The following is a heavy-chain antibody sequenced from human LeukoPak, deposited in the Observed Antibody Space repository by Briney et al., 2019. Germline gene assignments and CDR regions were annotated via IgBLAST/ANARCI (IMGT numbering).Heavy chain of an antibody. CDR2: ISGSGGNT. CDR3: AKGCGSYYGGSGNYFDY. J-gene: IGHJ4*02. Sequence: GGSLRLSCAASGFTFSSYAMSWVRQAPGKGLEWVSAISGSGGNTYYADSVKGRFTISRDNSKNTLYLQMNSLRAEDTAVYYCAKGCGSYYGGSGNYFDYWGQGTLVTVSS. D-gene: IGHD1-26*01. V-gene: IGHV3-23*01. CDR1: GFTFSSYA.